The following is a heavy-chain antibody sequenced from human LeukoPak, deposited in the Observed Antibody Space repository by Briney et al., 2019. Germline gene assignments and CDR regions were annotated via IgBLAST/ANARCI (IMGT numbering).Heavy chain of an antibody. CDR2: IYYSGST. Sequence: SETLSLTCTVSGVSISSSSYYWGWLRQPPGKGLEWIGSIYYSGSTYYNPSLKSRVTISVDTSKNQFSLKLSSVTAADTAVYYCARHGRYYDSTRYYFDYWGQGTLVTVSS. CDR1: GVSISSSSYY. D-gene: IGHD3-22*01. V-gene: IGHV4-39*01. CDR3: ARHGRYYDSTRYYFDY. J-gene: IGHJ4*02.